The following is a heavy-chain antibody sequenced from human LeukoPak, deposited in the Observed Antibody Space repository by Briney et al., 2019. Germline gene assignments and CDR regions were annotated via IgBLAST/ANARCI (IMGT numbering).Heavy chain of an antibody. Sequence: GGSLRLSCAASGFAFTSYSMSWVRQAPGKGLEWVSGTSDRGDYTYYADSVKGRFTISRDSSKNTLFLQMNNLRAEDTALYFCARKAQYNGHYPLDYWGQGTLVTVSS. CDR2: TSDRGDYT. CDR1: GFAFTSYS. D-gene: IGHD1-7*01. V-gene: IGHV3-23*01. CDR3: ARKAQYNGHYPLDY. J-gene: IGHJ4*02.